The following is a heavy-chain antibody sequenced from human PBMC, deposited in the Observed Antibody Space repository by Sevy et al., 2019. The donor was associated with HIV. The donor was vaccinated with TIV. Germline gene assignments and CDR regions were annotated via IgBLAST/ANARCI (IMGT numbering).Heavy chain of an antibody. Sequence: QQRGSLKISCSAFGFTFQTFGMHWVRQAPGKGPEWLAVISSDGRNQNYADSVKGRFTISRDNSRNLLFLHMNNLVPSDTAVYFCTKESLRGTYIRGDFDHWGQGTLVTVSS. CDR2: ISSDGRNQ. D-gene: IGHD3-10*02. CDR1: GFTFQTFG. CDR3: TKESLRGTYIRGDFDH. J-gene: IGHJ4*02. V-gene: IGHV3-30*18.